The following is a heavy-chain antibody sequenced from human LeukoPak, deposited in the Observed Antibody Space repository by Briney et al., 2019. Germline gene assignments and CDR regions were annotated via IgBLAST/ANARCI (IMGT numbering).Heavy chain of an antibody. J-gene: IGHJ3*02. CDR2: INLNSGGT. CDR1: GYTFTFYY. CDR3: ARAHSVTMVRGVFYDAFDI. V-gene: IGHV1-2*02. Sequence: ASVTVSCKASGYTFTFYYMHWVRQGPGQGHELMGWINLNSGGTNYAQKFQGRVTMTRDTSINTAYMELSRLRSDDTAVYYCARAHSVTMVRGVFYDAFDIWGQGTMVTVSS. D-gene: IGHD3-10*01.